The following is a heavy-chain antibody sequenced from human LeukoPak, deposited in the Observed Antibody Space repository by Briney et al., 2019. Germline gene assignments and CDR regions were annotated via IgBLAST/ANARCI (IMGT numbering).Heavy chain of an antibody. J-gene: IGHJ4*02. V-gene: IGHV3-15*01. CDR3: TTASPHSNYYDSSGYSSEYYFDY. CDR2: IKNNTGGGTT. Sequence: PGGPFRLSCEAPGLPSSNAWMSWLRQAPGKGLEWVGRIKNNTGGGTTDYAAPVKGRFTISRDDSKNTLYLQMNSLKTEDTAVYYCTTASPHSNYYDSSGYSSEYYFDYWGQGTLVTVSS. CDR1: GLPSSNAW. D-gene: IGHD3-22*01.